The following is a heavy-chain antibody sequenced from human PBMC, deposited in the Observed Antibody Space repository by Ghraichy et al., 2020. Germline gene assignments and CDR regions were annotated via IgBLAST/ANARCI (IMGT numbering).Heavy chain of an antibody. CDR1: GGSISSYY. Sequence: SQTLSLTCTVSGGSISSYYWSWIRQPPGKGLEWIGYIYYSGSTNYNPSLKSRVTISVDTSKNQFSLKLSSVTAADTAVYYCARDGDYGDYVGAFDIWGQGTMVTVSS. J-gene: IGHJ3*02. CDR3: ARDGDYGDYVGAFDI. D-gene: IGHD4-17*01. CDR2: IYYSGST. V-gene: IGHV4-59*12.